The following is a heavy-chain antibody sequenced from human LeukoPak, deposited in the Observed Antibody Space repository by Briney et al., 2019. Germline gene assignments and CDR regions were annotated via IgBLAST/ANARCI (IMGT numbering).Heavy chain of an antibody. CDR3: ARFYDYGDYVRAFDI. D-gene: IGHD4-17*01. V-gene: IGHV1-69*06. CDR2: VIPIFGTA. Sequence: SVKVSCKASGGTFSSYAISWVRQAPGQGLEWMGGVIPIFGTANYAQKFQGRVTITADKSTSTAYMELSSLRSEDTAVYYCARFYDYGDYVRAFDIWGQGTMVTVSS. CDR1: GGTFSSYA. J-gene: IGHJ3*02.